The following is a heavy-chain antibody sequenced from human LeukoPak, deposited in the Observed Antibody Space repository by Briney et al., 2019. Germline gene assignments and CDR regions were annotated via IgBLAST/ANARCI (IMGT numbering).Heavy chain of an antibody. CDR1: GGSISSYY. Sequence: SETLSLTCTVSGGSISSYYWSWIRQPPGKGLEWIGYIYYSGSTNYNPSLKSRVTISVDTSKNQFSLKLSSVTAADTAVYYCARRIPYYYDSSGYYDYWGQGTLVTVSS. J-gene: IGHJ4*02. D-gene: IGHD3-22*01. V-gene: IGHV4-59*08. CDR3: ARRIPYYYDSSGYYDY. CDR2: IYYSGST.